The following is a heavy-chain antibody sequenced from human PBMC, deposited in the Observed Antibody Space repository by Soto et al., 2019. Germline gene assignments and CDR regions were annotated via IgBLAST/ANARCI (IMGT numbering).Heavy chain of an antibody. J-gene: IGHJ4*02. CDR1: GYTFTSYG. CDR3: ARDDCYDSSGYYYFDY. Sequence: GASVKVSCKASGYTFTSYGISWVRQAPGQGLEWTGWISAYNGNTNYAQKLQGRVTMTTDTSTSTAYMELRSLRSDDTAVYYCARDDCYDSSGYYYFDYWGQGTLVTVSS. D-gene: IGHD3-22*01. CDR2: ISAYNGNT. V-gene: IGHV1-18*01.